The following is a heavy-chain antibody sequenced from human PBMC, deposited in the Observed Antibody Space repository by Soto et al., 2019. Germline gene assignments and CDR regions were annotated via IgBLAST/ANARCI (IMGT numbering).Heavy chain of an antibody. CDR1: GYSFTKYW. J-gene: IGHJ6*02. CDR3: ARSRRGAYSSGWYSPSGYYNYGIDV. CDR2: IYPGDSDT. Sequence: PGESLKISCQGSGYSFTKYWIGWVRQMPGKGLEWMGIIYPGDSDTKYSPSLQGQITISADTSISTAYLQWTSLKASDTAMYYCARSRRGAYSSGWYSPSGYYNYGIDVWGQGTKVTVSS. D-gene: IGHD6-19*01. V-gene: IGHV5-51*01.